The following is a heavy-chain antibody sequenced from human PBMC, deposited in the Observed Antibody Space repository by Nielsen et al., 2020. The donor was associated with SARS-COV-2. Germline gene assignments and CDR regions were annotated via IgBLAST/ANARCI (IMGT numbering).Heavy chain of an antibody. D-gene: IGHD6-19*01. V-gene: IGHV1-8*01. J-gene: IGHJ4*02. CDR1: GYTFTSYD. CDR3: ATSPSVLAGHLFDY. CDR2: MNPNSGNT. Sequence: ASVKVSCKASGYTFTSYDINWVRQATGQGLEWMGWMNPNSGNTGYAQKFQGRVTMTRNTSISTAYMELSSLRSEDTAVYYRATSPSVLAGHLFDYWGQGTLVTVSS.